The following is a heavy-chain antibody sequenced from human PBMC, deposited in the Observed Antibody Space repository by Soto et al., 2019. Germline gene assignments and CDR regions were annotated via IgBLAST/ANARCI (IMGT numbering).Heavy chain of an antibody. CDR1: GGSINSSSYY. CDR2: IYYSGST. Sequence: SETLSLTCTVSGGSINSSSYYWGWIRQPPGKGLEWIGSIYYSGSTYCNPSLKSRVTISVDTSKNQFSLKLSSVTAADTSVYYCARQHVLTPSPFDYWGQGTLVTVSS. CDR3: ARQHVLTPSPFDY. D-gene: IGHD2-8*02. V-gene: IGHV4-39*01. J-gene: IGHJ4*02.